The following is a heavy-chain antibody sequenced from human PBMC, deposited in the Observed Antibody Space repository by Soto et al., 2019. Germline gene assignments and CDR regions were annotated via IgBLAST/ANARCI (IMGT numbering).Heavy chain of an antibody. J-gene: IGHJ4*02. Sequence: ASVKVSCKVSGYTLTELSMHWVRQAPGKGLEWMGGFDPEDGETIYAQKFQGRVTMTEDTSTDTAYMELSSLRPEDTAVYYCATGFYCGGDCYSGPGYWGQGTLVTVSS. V-gene: IGHV1-24*01. CDR1: GYTLTELS. CDR3: ATGFYCGGDCYSGPGY. D-gene: IGHD2-21*02. CDR2: FDPEDGET.